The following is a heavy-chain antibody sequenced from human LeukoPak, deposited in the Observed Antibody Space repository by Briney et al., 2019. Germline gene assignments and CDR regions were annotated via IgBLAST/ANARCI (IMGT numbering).Heavy chain of an antibody. Sequence: GGSLRLSCAASGFTFNTYAMSWVRQAPGKGLEWISGVGVSSATTNHADSVKGRFTVSRDNSKNMLYLQMNSLRVEDTAVYYCAKGGWFGQSPSDVFHLWGQGTMVTVSS. D-gene: IGHD3-10*01. J-gene: IGHJ3*01. CDR3: AKGGWFGQSPSDVFHL. CDR2: VGVSSATT. V-gene: IGHV3-23*01. CDR1: GFTFNTYA.